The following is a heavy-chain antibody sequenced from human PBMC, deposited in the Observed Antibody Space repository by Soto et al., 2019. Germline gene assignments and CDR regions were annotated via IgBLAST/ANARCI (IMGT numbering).Heavy chain of an antibody. J-gene: IGHJ4*02. Sequence: PGGSLRLSCAASGFTFSSYAMSWVRQAPGKGLEWVSAISGSGGSTYYADSVKGRFTISRDNSKNTLYLQMNSLRAEDTAVYYCAELLSYLLTRTLGFDYWGQGTLVTVSS. D-gene: IGHD3-16*01. CDR3: AELLSYLLTRTLGFDY. CDR2: ISGSGGST. V-gene: IGHV3-23*01. CDR1: GFTFSSYA.